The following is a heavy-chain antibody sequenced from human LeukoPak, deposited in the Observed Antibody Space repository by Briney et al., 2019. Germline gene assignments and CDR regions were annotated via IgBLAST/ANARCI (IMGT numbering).Heavy chain of an antibody. J-gene: IGHJ4*02. CDR2: IYYSGST. Sequence: TSETLSLTCSVSGGSISSSSYYWGWIRQAPGKGLEWIGSIYYSGSTYYNPSLKSRVTISVDTSKNQFSLKLSSVTAADTAMYYCARGDRVDGTTIISNHFNYWGQGTLVTVSS. CDR1: GGSISSSSYY. D-gene: IGHD1-1*01. CDR3: ARGDRVDGTTIISNHFNY. V-gene: IGHV4-39*07.